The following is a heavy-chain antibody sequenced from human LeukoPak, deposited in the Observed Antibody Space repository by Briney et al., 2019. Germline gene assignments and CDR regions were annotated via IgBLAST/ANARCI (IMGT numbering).Heavy chain of an antibody. J-gene: IGHJ4*02. V-gene: IGHV1-8*01. CDR2: MNPNSGNT. CDR1: GYTFTSYD. D-gene: IGHD1-26*01. Sequence: GASVTVSCTASGYTFTSYDINWVRQAPGQGLEWMGWMNPNSGNTGYAQTFQGRVTMTRDTSISTAYMELSRLRSDDTAVYYCARAIVGATTVNYWGQGTLVTVSS. CDR3: ARAIVGATTVNY.